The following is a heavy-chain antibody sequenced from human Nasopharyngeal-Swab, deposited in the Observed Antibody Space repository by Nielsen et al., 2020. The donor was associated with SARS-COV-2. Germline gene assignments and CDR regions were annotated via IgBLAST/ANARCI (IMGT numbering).Heavy chain of an antibody. CDR1: GGSMNTDGYY. CDR3: ARVRPGAFYYYGMDV. CDR2: IYYRGDT. J-gene: IGHJ6*02. V-gene: IGHV4-31*03. Sequence: SETLSLTCSVSGGSMNTDGYYWSWIRQYPGKGLEWIGYIYYRGDTHYNPSLKSRVSMSLDTSKKQLSLKLGSVTVADTAAYYCARVRPGAFYYYGMDVWGQGTTVTVSS. D-gene: IGHD1-26*01.